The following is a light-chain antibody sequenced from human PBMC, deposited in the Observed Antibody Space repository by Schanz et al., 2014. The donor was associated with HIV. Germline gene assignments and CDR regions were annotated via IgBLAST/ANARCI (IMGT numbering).Light chain of an antibody. CDR2: GVT. V-gene: IGLV2-14*03. J-gene: IGLJ1*01. CDR3: CSYAYSNIP. CDR1: SGDIGTYAA. Sequence: QSALTQPASVSGSPGQSITISCTGTSGDIGTYAALSWYQQHPDKAPRLLIYGVTSRPSGISSRFSGSASGNTASLTISGLQAEDEADYYCCSYAYSNIPFGTGTKLTVL.